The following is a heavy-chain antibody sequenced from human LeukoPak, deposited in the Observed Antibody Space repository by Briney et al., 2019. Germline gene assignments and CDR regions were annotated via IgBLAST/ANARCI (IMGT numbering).Heavy chain of an antibody. J-gene: IGHJ3*02. CDR2: ISSSGSTI. Sequence: GGSLRFCCAASGFTFSSYWMSWVRQAPGKGLEWVSYISSSGSTIYYADSVKGRFTISRDNAKNSLYLQMNSLRAEVTAVYYCASGPGVNQGAFDIWGQGTMVTVSS. V-gene: IGHV3-48*04. CDR3: ASGPGVNQGAFDI. D-gene: IGHD1-14*01. CDR1: GFTFSSYW.